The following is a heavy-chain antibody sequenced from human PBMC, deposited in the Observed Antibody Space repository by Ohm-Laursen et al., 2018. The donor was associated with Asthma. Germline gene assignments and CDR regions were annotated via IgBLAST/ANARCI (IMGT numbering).Heavy chain of an antibody. CDR1: GGSVSSGSYY. Sequence: SDTLSLTCTVSGGSVSSGSYYWSWIRQPPGKGLEWIGYIYYSGSTNYNPSLKSRVTISVDTSKNQFSLKLSSVTAADTAVYYCARERYYDILTGYYPYYYYGMDVWGQGTTVTVSS. D-gene: IGHD3-9*01. V-gene: IGHV4-61*01. J-gene: IGHJ6*02. CDR2: IYYSGST. CDR3: ARERYYDILTGYYPYYYYGMDV.